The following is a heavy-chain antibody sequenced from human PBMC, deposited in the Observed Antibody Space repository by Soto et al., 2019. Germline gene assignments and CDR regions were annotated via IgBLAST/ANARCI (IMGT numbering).Heavy chain of an antibody. CDR1: GFTFSSFW. CDR3: AKRGVDTFGLSY. V-gene: IGHV3-74*01. D-gene: IGHD3-10*01. CDR2: INTDGSST. Sequence: VQLVESGGGLVQPGGSLRLSCAVSGFTFSSFWMHWVRQAPGEGLVWVSRINTDGSSTSYADSVKGRFTISRDNAMNTLYLQMNGLRVEGTAMYYCAKRGVDTFGLSYWGQGTLVTVSS. J-gene: IGHJ4*02.